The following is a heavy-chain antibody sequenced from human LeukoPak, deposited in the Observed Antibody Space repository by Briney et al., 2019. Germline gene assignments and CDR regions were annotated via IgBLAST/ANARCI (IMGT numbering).Heavy chain of an antibody. V-gene: IGHV4-4*02. Sequence: SETLSLTCGVSGGSITNTNYWTWVRQPPGKGLEGIGEVNLQGSTNYNPSLMGRVAISVDTSENHISLQLTSVTAADTAVYYCARVRGLGTSAFDIWGQGTMVTVSS. CDR1: GGSITNTNY. CDR2: VNLQGST. CDR3: ARVRGLGTSAFDI. J-gene: IGHJ3*02. D-gene: IGHD1-1*01.